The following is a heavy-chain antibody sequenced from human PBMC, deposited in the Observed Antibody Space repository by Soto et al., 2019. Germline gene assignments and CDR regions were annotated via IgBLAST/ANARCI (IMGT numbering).Heavy chain of an antibody. J-gene: IGHJ5*02. CDR2: INAGNGNT. D-gene: IGHD3-10*01. V-gene: IGHV1-3*01. Sequence: QVQLVQSGAEVMRPGASVKVSCKASGYTFTSYAVHWVRQAPGQGLEWMGWINAGNGNTEYFERFRGRVTITRDISASTVHMELTGLTSEDTAVYYCARRFMSAGWLDPWGQGTLVTVSS. CDR3: ARRFMSAGWLDP. CDR1: GYTFTSYA.